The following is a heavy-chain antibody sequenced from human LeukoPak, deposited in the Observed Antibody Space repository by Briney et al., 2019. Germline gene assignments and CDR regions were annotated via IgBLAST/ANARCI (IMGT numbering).Heavy chain of an antibody. CDR2: IRYDGNNK. V-gene: IGHV3-30*02. CDR1: GFTFSSFW. D-gene: IGHD3-16*01. CDR3: AKDVHDYINY. J-gene: IGHJ4*02. Sequence: GGSLRLSCAASGFTFSSFWMSWVRQAPGKGLEWVAFIRYDGNNKYYADSVKGRFTISRDNSKNTLYLQMNSLRTEDTAVYYCAKDVHDYINYWGQGTLVTVSS.